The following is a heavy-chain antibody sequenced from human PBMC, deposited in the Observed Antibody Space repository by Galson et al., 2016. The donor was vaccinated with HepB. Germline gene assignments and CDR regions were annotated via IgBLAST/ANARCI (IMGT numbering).Heavy chain of an antibody. V-gene: IGHV2-70*12. CDR2: IDWQGYE. J-gene: IGHJ6*02. CDR3: VRDALTGYYTYHYYGLDV. D-gene: IGHD3-9*01. Sequence: PPGKALEWLALIDWQGYEYYTASLKTRLTISKDTSKNLVVLTMTNMDPVDTAAYYCVRDALTGYYTYHYYGLDVWGPGSTVTVS.